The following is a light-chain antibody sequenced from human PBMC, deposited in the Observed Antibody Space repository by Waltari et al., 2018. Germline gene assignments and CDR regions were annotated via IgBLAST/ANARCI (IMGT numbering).Light chain of an antibody. V-gene: IGKV2-30*01. CDR2: KVS. CDR3: MQGIHRPWT. Sequence: DVVMTQSPLSLPVTLGQPASISCRSSQGLVSSDGNTYFNWYHQRPGQSPMRLLYKVSNRDSGVPDRFSGSGSGTDFTLRISRVEAEDVGVYYCMQGIHRPWTFGQGTKVEIK. CDR1: QGLVSSDGNTY. J-gene: IGKJ1*01.